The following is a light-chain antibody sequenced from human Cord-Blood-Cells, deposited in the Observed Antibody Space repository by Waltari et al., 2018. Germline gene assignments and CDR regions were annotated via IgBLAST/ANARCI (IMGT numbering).Light chain of an antibody. Sequence: QSALTQPASVSGSPGQSITISCTGTSSDVGSYNLVSWYQQHPGKAPKLMIYEVSKRPSGVSNRFSGSKSGNTASLTISGLQAEDEADYCCCSYAGSSTSWVFGGGTKLTVL. CDR2: EVS. V-gene: IGLV2-23*02. CDR1: SSDVGSYNL. CDR3: CSYAGSSTSWV. J-gene: IGLJ3*02.